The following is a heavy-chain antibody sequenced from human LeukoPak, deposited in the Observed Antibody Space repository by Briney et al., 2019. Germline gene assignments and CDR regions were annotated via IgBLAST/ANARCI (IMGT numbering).Heavy chain of an antibody. CDR3: ARAHYSSGWVPFDY. CDR1: GYTFTGYY. CDR2: INPNSGGT. J-gene: IGHJ4*02. V-gene: IGHV1-2*02. D-gene: IGHD6-19*01. Sequence: ASVKVSCKASGYTFTGYYMHWVRQAPGQGLGWMGWINPNSGGTNYAQKFQGRVTMTRDTSISTAYMELSRLRSDDTAVYYCARAHYSSGWVPFDYWGQGTLVTVSS.